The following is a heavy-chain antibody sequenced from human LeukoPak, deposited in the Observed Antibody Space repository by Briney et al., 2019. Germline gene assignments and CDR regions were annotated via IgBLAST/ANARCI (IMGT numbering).Heavy chain of an antibody. CDR1: GYTFTSYG. J-gene: IGHJ4*02. V-gene: IGHV1-18*01. CDR3: ARECEGYYDSSGYFTLDY. D-gene: IGHD3-22*01. Sequence: ASVKVSCKASGYTFTSYGISWVRQAPGQGLEWMGWISAYNGNTNYAQRLQGRVTMTTDTSTSTAYMELRSLRSDDTAVCYCARECEGYYDSSGYFTLDYWGQGTLVTVSS. CDR2: ISAYNGNT.